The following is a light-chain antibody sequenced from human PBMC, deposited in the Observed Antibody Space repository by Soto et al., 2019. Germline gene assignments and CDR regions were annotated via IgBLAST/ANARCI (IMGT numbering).Light chain of an antibody. CDR3: QQRSNWPIT. CDR2: DAS. Sequence: EIVMTQSPATLSVSPGERATLSCRASESIRTDLAWSQQKPGQAPRLXIYDASTRATGIPARFSGSGSGTDLTITIGSLEPEDCEIDEGQQRSNWPITFSQGTRLEIK. CDR1: ESIRTD. J-gene: IGKJ5*01. V-gene: IGKV3-11*01.